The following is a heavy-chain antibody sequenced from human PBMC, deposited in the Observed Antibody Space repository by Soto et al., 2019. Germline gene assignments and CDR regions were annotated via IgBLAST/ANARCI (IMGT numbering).Heavy chain of an antibody. CDR1: GFTFSSYA. CDR3: AKDQGPMIVVVSPFDY. CDR2: ISGSGGST. J-gene: IGHJ4*02. V-gene: IGHV3-23*01. Sequence: GGSLRLSCAASGFTFSSYAMSWVRQAPGKGLEWVSAISGSGGSTYYADSVKGRFTISRDNSKNTLYLQMNSLRAEDTAVYYCAKDQGPMIVVVSPFDYWGQGILVTVSS. D-gene: IGHD3-22*01.